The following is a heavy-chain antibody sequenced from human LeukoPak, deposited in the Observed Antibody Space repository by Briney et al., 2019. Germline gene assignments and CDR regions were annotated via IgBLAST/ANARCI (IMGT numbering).Heavy chain of an antibody. CDR1: GFIFSKYG. D-gene: IGHD5-18*01. CDR3: ARARYTYGSKPYYFDY. CDR2: IQSDGSKE. V-gene: IGHV3-33*05. Sequence: GGSLRLSCVASGFIFSKYGMHWVRQVPGRGLEWVTAIQSDGSKEYYEDSVKGRFTISRDDSKNTVFLQINSLRAEDTAVYYCARARYTYGSKPYYFDYWGQGTLVTVSS. J-gene: IGHJ4*02.